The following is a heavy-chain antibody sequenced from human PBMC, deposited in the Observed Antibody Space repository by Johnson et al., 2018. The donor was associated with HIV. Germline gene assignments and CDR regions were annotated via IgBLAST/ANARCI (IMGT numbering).Heavy chain of an antibody. CDR1: GFTFSNYG. D-gene: IGHD2/OR15-2a*01. Sequence: MQLVESGGGVVQSGRSLRLSCVASGFTFSNYGMHWVRQAPGKGLEWVAVISYDGRNKYYADSVKGRFTISRDNSKNTLYLQMNSLRAEDTAVYYCAKAIGDAFDIWGQGTMVTVSS. CDR3: AKAIGDAFDI. J-gene: IGHJ3*02. V-gene: IGHV3-30*18. CDR2: ISYDGRNK.